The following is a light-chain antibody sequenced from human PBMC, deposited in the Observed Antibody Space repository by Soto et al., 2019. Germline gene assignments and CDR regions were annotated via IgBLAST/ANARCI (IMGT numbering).Light chain of an antibody. CDR2: LGS. V-gene: IGKV2-28*01. J-gene: IGKJ1*01. Sequence: DIVMTQSPLSLPVTPGEPASISCRSSQSLLHSNGYNYLDWYLQKPGQSPQLLIYLGSNRASGVPDRCSGSGSGTDFTLKITRVEAEDVGVYYCMQAIQAPRTFGLGTKV. CDR1: QSLLHSNGYNY. CDR3: MQAIQAPRT.